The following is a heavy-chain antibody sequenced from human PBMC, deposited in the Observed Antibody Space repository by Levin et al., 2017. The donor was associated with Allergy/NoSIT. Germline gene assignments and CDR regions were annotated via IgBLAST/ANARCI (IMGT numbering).Heavy chain of an antibody. CDR2: ISGSGGST. J-gene: IGHJ6*02. D-gene: IGHD5-24*01. CDR3: AKPHRWNSYYVMDV. CDR1: GFTFSSYA. V-gene: IGHV3-23*01. Sequence: GGSLRLSCAASGFTFSSYAMSWVRQAPGKGLEWVSAISGSGGSTYYADSVKGRFTIARDNSKKTLYLKMNSLRAEDTAVYSCAKPHRWNSYYVMDVWGQGTTVTVSS.